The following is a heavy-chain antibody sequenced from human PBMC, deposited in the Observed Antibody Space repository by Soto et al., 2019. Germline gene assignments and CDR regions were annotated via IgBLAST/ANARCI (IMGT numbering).Heavy chain of an antibody. Sequence: ASVKVSCKASGYTFINYGISWVRQAPGQGLEWMGWISAYNGNTNYAQKLQGRVTVTTDTSTSTAYMELRSLRSDDTAVYYCARDAIAATGDSFDYWGQGTLVSGST. V-gene: IGHV1-18*01. CDR1: GYTFINYG. CDR2: ISAYNGNT. D-gene: IGHD6-13*01. CDR3: ARDAIAATGDSFDY. J-gene: IGHJ4*02.